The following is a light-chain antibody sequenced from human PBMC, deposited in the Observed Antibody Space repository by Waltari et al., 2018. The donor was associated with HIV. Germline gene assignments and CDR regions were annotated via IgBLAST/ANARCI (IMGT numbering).Light chain of an antibody. CDR3: TSYISGTSPV. Sequence: QSALTQPASVSGSPGQSITISCDLNDNEYVYRYQRHPGKAPKVIIYEVTNRPSGLSNRFSGSKSGNTATLTISGLQPEDEADYFCTSYISGTSPVFGRGTRVTVL. V-gene: IGLV2-14*01. J-gene: IGLJ2*01. CDR1: DLNDNEY. CDR2: EVT.